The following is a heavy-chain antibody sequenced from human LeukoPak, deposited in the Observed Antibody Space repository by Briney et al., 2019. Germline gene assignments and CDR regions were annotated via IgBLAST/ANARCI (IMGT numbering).Heavy chain of an antibody. Sequence: ASVTVSCKASGYTFTVYYMHWVRQAPGQGLEWMGWINPNSGDTNYAQKFQGRVTMTSDTSISTAYTELSRLRSDDTAVYYCARPRGSYDAFDIWGQGTMVTVSS. J-gene: IGHJ3*02. CDR1: GYTFTVYY. CDR2: INPNSGDT. CDR3: ARPRGSYDAFDI. D-gene: IGHD1-26*01. V-gene: IGHV1-2*02.